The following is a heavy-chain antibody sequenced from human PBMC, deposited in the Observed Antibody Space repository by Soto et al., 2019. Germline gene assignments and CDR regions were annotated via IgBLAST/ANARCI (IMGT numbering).Heavy chain of an antibody. D-gene: IGHD4-17*01. Sequence: QITLKESGPTLVKPTQTLTLTCTFSGFSLSTSRVGVGWIRQPPGKALEWLALIYWDDDKRYSPSLKTRLTLTKDTSKNQVVLTMTNLDPAEPATYYCAHYRIFGDYLYHFDPWGQGTLVTVSS. J-gene: IGHJ5*02. CDR1: GFSLSTSRVG. CDR2: IYWDDDK. CDR3: AHYRIFGDYLYHFDP. V-gene: IGHV2-5*02.